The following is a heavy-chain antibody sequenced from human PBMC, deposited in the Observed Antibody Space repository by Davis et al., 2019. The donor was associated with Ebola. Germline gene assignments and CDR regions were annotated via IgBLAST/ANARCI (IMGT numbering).Heavy chain of an antibody. V-gene: IGHV3-21*01. CDR1: GFTFSSYS. Sequence: GGSLTLSCAASGFTFSSYSMNWVRQAPGKGLEWVSSISSSSSYIYYADSVQGRFTISRDNAKNSLYLQMNSLRAEDTAVYYCARVVGCNGGSCSYYFDYWGQGTLVTVSS. CDR3: ARVVGCNGGSCSYYFDY. CDR2: ISSSSSYI. D-gene: IGHD2-15*01. J-gene: IGHJ4*02.